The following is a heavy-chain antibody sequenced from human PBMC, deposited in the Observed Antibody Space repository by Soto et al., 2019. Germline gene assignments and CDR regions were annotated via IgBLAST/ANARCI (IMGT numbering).Heavy chain of an antibody. CDR1: GYRFTGYA. CDR2: INGGNGNT. V-gene: IGHV1-3*01. CDR3: ARESGSYPEYYFDD. D-gene: IGHD1-26*01. J-gene: IGHJ4*02. Sequence: ASVKVSCKASGYRFTGYAIHWVRQAPGQGLEWLGWINGGNGNTKCSEKMQGRVTITRDTAASTAYMELSSLRFEDTAVYYCARESGSYPEYYFDDWGQGAQVTVSS.